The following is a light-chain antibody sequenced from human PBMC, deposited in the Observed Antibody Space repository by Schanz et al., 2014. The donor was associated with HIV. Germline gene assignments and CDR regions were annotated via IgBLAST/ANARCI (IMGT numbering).Light chain of an antibody. CDR1: RSNIGAGYD. CDR3: QSFDSWVSGVV. J-gene: IGLJ2*01. V-gene: IGLV1-40*01. Sequence: QSVLTQPPSVSGAPGQRVTISCTGSRSNIGAGYDVHWYQQLPGAAPKLLIYANTNRPSGVPDRFSGSKSGTSASLAITGLQAEDEADYYCQSFDSWVSGVVFGGGTKLTVL. CDR2: ANT.